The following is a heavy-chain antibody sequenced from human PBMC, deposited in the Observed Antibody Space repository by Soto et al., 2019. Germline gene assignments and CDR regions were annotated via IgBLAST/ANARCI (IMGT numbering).Heavy chain of an antibody. CDR1: GYSFTSYW. CDR3: XXXXXXGXXYHPWFXP. V-gene: IGHV5-51*01. D-gene: IGHD2-2*01. J-gene: IGHJ5*02. Sequence: ISCKGSGYSFTSYWIGWVRQMPGKGLEWMGIIYPGDSDTRYSPSFQGQVTISADKSISTAYLQWSSLKASDTAMYYCXXXXXXGXXYHPWFXPXXXGTLVTVSS. CDR2: IYPGDSDT.